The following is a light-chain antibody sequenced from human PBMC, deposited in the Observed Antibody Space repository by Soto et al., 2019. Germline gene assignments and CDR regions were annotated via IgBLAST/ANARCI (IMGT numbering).Light chain of an antibody. CDR1: QSVGPN. V-gene: IGKV3-15*01. CDR3: HQYNNRPPYT. CDR2: GAS. Sequence: EIVLTQSPATLSVSLGDRATLSCRASQSVGPNLAWYQQRPGQAPRLLIYGASIRATGVPARLSGRGSGTEFTPTITSLQSEDFVVYYCHQYNNRPPYTIGQGTHLEIK. J-gene: IGKJ2*01.